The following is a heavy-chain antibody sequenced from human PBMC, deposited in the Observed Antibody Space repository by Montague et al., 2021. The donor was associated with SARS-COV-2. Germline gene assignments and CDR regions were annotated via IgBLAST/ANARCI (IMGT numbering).Heavy chain of an antibody. CDR1: GGSISSSSYY. CDR3: ARDLAGYYGSGSYGGMDV. D-gene: IGHD3-10*01. Sequence: SETLSLTCTVFGGSISSSSYYWGWIRQPPGKGLEWIGSIYYSGSTYYNPSLKSRVTISVDTSKNQFSLKLSSVTAADTAVYYCARDLAGYYGSGSYGGMDVWGQGTTVTVSS. CDR2: IYYSGST. V-gene: IGHV4-39*07. J-gene: IGHJ6*02.